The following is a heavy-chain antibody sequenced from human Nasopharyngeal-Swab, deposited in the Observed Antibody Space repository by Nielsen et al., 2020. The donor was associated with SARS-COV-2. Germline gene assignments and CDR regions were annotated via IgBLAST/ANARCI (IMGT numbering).Heavy chain of an antibody. CDR1: GDSVSSNNVG. D-gene: IGHD3-9*01. Sequence: SQTLSLTCAISGDSVSSNNVGWNWIRQSPSRGLEWLGRTYYGSKWYNHYAPSVKSRVTIKLDTSKNQFSLQMDSVTPEDSAVYYCARGFLQTGFDYWGQGTLVTVSS. V-gene: IGHV6-1*01. CDR3: ARGFLQTGFDY. CDR2: TYYGSKWYN. J-gene: IGHJ4*02.